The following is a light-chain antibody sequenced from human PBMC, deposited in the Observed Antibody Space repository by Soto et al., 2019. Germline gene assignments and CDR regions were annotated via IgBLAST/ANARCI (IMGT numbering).Light chain of an antibody. J-gene: IGLJ1*01. CDR2: GGT. Sequence: QSVLTQPASVSGSPGQSITISCTGTSSDVGSYNLVSWYQLHPGKAPKLIVYGGTKRPSGVSNRFSGSKSGNTASLTISGLQAEDEADYYCCSYASSSPYFFATGTQLTVL. V-gene: IGLV2-23*01. CDR1: SSDVGSYNL. CDR3: CSYASSSPYF.